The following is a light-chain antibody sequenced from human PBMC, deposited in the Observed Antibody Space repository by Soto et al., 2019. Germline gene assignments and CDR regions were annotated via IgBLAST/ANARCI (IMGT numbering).Light chain of an antibody. J-gene: IGKJ4*01. CDR1: QSINNW. V-gene: IGKV1-5*01. CDR2: DGF. Sequence: DIQMTQSPSTLSASVGDRVTITCRASQSINNWLAWYQQKPGKAPKLLIYDGFSLESGVPLRFSGSGFGTEFTLTISSLQPDDSATYYCQQYKRYYLTFGGGTTLEIK. CDR3: QQYKRYYLT.